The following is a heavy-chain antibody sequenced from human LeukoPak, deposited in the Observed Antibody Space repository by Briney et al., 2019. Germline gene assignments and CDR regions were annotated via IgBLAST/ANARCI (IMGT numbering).Heavy chain of an antibody. CDR2: IYYSGST. CDR3: ARVAIGFYGMDV. Sequence: PSETLSLTCTVSGGSISGGGYYWSWIRQHPGKGLEWIGYIYYSGSTYYNPSLKSRVTISVDTPKNQFSLKLSSVTAADTAVYYCARVAIGFYGMDVWGQGTTVTVSS. D-gene: IGHD2-21*01. V-gene: IGHV4-31*03. J-gene: IGHJ6*02. CDR1: GGSISGGGYY.